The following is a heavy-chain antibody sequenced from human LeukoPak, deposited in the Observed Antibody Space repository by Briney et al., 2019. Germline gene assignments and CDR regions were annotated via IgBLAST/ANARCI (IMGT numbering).Heavy chain of an antibody. CDR3: ARGWWFGELTYYYYMDV. Sequence: GASVKVSCKASGYTFTSYAMNWVRQAPGQGLEWMGWINTNTGNPTYAQGFTGRFVFSLDTSVSTAYLQISSLKAEDTAVYYCARGWWFGELTYYYYMDVWGKGTTVTVSS. CDR2: INTNTGNP. CDR1: GYTFTSYA. J-gene: IGHJ6*03. D-gene: IGHD3-10*01. V-gene: IGHV7-4-1*02.